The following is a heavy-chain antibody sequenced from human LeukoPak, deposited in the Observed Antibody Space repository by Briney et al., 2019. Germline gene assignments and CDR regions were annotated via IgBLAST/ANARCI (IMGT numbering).Heavy chain of an antibody. D-gene: IGHD6-19*01. CDR2: VNPSAGST. J-gene: IGHJ4*02. CDR3: ARGGGTAVADRKSKFDD. Sequence: ASVKVSCKASGYTFTTYYIRWVRQAPGQGLEWMGIVNPSAGSTSYAQKFQGRVTMTRDTSTSTVYMELSSLRSEDTAVYYCARGGGTAVADRKSKFDDWGQGTLVTVSS. CDR1: GYTFTTYY. V-gene: IGHV1-46*01.